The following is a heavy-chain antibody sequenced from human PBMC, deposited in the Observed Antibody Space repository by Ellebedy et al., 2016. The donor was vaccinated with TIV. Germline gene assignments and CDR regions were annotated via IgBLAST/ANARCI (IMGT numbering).Heavy chain of an antibody. CDR1: GFTFSSHY. J-gene: IGHJ4*02. D-gene: IGHD4-17*01. CDR3: ARDSGDYAPDY. CDR2: INPIGDTK. Sequence: ASVKVSCKASGFTFSSHYIHWVRQAPGQGLEWMGQINPIGDTKKLDRVVITKDASTSTAYMELSSLRSEDTATYFCARDSGDYAPDYWGQGTLVTVSA. V-gene: IGHV1-2*04.